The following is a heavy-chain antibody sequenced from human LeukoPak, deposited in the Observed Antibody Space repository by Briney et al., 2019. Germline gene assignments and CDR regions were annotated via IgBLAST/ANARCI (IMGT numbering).Heavy chain of an antibody. CDR2: VSASGGST. V-gene: IGHV3-23*01. CDR1: GFTFSSFA. J-gene: IGHJ4*02. Sequence: PGGSLRLSCAASGFTFSSFAMSWVRQAPGRGLEWVSAVSASGGSTYYADSVKGRFTISRDNSKNTLYLQMNSLRAEDTAVYYCAKDQYSSGWSEGYFDYWGQGTLVTVSS. CDR3: AKDQYSSGWSEGYFDY. D-gene: IGHD6-19*01.